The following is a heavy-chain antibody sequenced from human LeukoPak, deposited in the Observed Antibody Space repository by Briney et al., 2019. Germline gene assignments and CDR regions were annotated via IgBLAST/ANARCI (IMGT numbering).Heavy chain of an antibody. J-gene: IGHJ6*02. CDR3: AKDKVGCGGGSCYYYYGMDV. CDR2: ISVSSTT. V-gene: IGHV3-23*01. D-gene: IGHD2-15*01. CDR1: GFAFSSNA. Sequence: GGSLRLSCAAAGFAFSSNALSWVRQAPGEGLDWVSSISVSSTTYYLDSVKGRFTISRDNSNNALFLQMNSLRAEDTAVYYCAKDKVGCGGGSCYYYYGMDVWGQGTTVTVSS.